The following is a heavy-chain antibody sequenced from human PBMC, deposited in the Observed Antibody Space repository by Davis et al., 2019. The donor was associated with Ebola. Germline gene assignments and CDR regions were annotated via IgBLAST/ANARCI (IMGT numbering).Heavy chain of an antibody. CDR3: ARGLYSSGWDDYFDY. D-gene: IGHD6-19*01. Sequence: GESLKISCAASGFTFTNYAMHWVRQAPGKGLEWVALISYDGSNKYYADSVKGRFTISRDNSKNTLYLQMNSLRAEDTAVYYCARGLYSSGWDDYFDYWGQGTLVTVSS. V-gene: IGHV3-30-3*01. CDR2: ISYDGSNK. CDR1: GFTFTNYA. J-gene: IGHJ4*02.